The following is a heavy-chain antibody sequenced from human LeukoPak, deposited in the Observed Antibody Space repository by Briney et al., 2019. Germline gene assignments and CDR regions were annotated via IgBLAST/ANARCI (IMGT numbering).Heavy chain of an antibody. J-gene: IGHJ2*01. CDR3: ARDRGWYHWYFDL. V-gene: IGHV4-59*01. Sequence: SETLSLTCTVSGASISSYYWSWIRQPPGKGLEWIGYIYYSGSTNYNPSLKSRVTISVDTSKNQFSLKLSSVTAADTAVYYCARDRGWYHWYFDLWGRGTLVTVSS. CDR1: GASISSYY. D-gene: IGHD6-19*01. CDR2: IYYSGST.